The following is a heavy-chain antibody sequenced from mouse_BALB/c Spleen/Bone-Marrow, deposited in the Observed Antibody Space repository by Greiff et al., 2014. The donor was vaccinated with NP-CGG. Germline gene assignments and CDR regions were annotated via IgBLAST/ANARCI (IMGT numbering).Heavy chain of an antibody. CDR1: GFTFSNYG. D-gene: IGHD2-4*01. V-gene: IGHV5-9-2*01. J-gene: IGHJ3*01. CDR3: ARHAYYDQTEVSFVY. Sequence: EVQVVESGGGLVKSGGSLKLSCAASGFTFSNYGMSWVRQTPEKRLEWVATISGGGSYTFYSDGVKGRFTISRDNAKNNLYLQLSSLRSEDTALYYCARHAYYDQTEVSFVYWGQGTLVTVSA. CDR2: ISGGGSYT.